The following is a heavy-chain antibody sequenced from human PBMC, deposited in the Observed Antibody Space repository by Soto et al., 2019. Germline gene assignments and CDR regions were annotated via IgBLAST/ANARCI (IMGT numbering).Heavy chain of an antibody. D-gene: IGHD2-15*01. Sequence: QVQLVQSGAVVKKPGASVKISCEASGYTFISRALHWVRQAPGQRLEWMGWINPDNANTKYSQNFQGRVTFTRDTSATTAYMELSSLRSEDTAVYFCARDPGSGHYFDYWGQGTLVTVSS. CDR2: INPDNANT. V-gene: IGHV1-3*01. CDR3: ARDPGSGHYFDY. CDR1: GYTFISRA. J-gene: IGHJ4*02.